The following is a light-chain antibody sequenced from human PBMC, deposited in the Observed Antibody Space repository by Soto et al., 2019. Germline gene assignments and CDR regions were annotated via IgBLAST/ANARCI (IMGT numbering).Light chain of an antibody. V-gene: IGKV3-20*01. Sequence: EIVLTQSPGTLSLSPGERATLSCRASQSVSSNYLAWYQQKPGQAPRLLIYGASSRATGIPDRFSGSGSGKDFTLTISRLEREDFAVYYCQQYGSSPLTFGGGTKV. CDR2: GAS. CDR1: QSVSSNY. J-gene: IGKJ4*01. CDR3: QQYGSSPLT.